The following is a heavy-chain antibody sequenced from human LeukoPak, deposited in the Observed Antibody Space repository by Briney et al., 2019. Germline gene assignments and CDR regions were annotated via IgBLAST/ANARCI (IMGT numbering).Heavy chain of an antibody. D-gene: IGHD3-10*01. J-gene: IGHJ4*02. CDR2: ISSSSSTI. CDR3: ARDAGPNYYGSGSYYPYAY. V-gene: IGHV3-48*01. Sequence: GGSLRLSCAASGFTFSSYSMNWVRQAPGKGLEWVSYISSSSSTIYYADSVKGRFTISRDNAKNSLYLQMNSLRAEDTAVYYCARDAGPNYYGSGSYYPYAYWGQGTLVTVSS. CDR1: GFTFSSYS.